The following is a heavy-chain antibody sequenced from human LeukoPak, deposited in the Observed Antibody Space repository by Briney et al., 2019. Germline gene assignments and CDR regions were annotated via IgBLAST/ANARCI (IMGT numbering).Heavy chain of an antibody. J-gene: IGHJ3*02. CDR1: GFTFSSYA. Sequence: PGRSLRLSCAASGFTFSSYAMHWVRQAPGKGLEWVSTIGIGSARILYADSLRGRFTISRDNAKNSLYLQMNSLRVEDTAVYYCARGLQYNDAFDIWGQGTMVTVSS. V-gene: IGHV3-21*01. D-gene: IGHD4-11*01. CDR2: IGIGSARI. CDR3: ARGLQYNDAFDI.